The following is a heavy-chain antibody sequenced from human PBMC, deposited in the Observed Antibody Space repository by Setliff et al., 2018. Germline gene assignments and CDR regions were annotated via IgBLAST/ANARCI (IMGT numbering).Heavy chain of an antibody. CDR1: GYTFTNYG. CDR2: INNYSFKT. Sequence: VASVKVSCKTSGYTFTNYGINWVRQAPGQGLEWMGWINNYSFKTNSPQKFLDRLTMTTDTSTSTAYMELKDLTSDDTALYYCARLVRYCTRTSCQRTPGAEYWGQGTLVTVSS. V-gene: IGHV1-18*01. CDR3: ARLVRYCTRTSCQRTPGAEY. J-gene: IGHJ4*02. D-gene: IGHD2-2*01.